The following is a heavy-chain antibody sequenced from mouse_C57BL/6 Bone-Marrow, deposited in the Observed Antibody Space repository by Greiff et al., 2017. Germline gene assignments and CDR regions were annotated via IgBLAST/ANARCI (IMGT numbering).Heavy chain of an antibody. CDR3: VRHDPYYYDGMDY. V-gene: IGHV10-1*01. CDR1: GFSFNTYA. Sequence: EVKLVESGGGLVQPKGSLKLSCAASGFSFNTYAMNWVRQAPGKGLEWVARIRSKSNNYATYYADSVKDRFTISRDDSESMLYLQMNNLKTEDTAMYYCVRHDPYYYDGMDYWGQGTSVTVSS. J-gene: IGHJ4*01. D-gene: IGHD1-1*01. CDR2: IRSKSNNYAT.